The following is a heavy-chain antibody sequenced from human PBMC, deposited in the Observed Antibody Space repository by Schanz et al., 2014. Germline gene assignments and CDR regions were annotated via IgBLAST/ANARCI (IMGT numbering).Heavy chain of an antibody. J-gene: IGHJ6*02. D-gene: IGHD3-10*01. V-gene: IGHV3-23*04. Sequence: VQLVESGGGVVQPGRSLRLSCAASGFTFSSYAMSWVRQPPGKGLEWVSSIRGSGGGTDYADSVKGRFTISRDNSKNTLYLQMNSLRAEDTAVYYCARSGVDVWGQGTTVTVSS. CDR2: IRGSGGGT. CDR1: GFTFSSYA. CDR3: ARSGVDV.